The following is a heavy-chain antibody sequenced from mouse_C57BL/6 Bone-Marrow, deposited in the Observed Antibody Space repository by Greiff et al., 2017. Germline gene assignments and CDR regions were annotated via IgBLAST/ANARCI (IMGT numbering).Heavy chain of an antibody. D-gene: IGHD1-1*01. CDR1: GYTFTSYG. CDR3: ARGGDGSRRSWFAY. V-gene: IGHV1-81*01. J-gene: IGHJ3*01. Sequence: QVQLQQSGAELARPGASVKLSCKASGYTFTSYGISWVKQRTGQGLEWIGEIYPRSGNTYYNEKFKGKATLTSDKSSSTAYMELRSLTSEDSAVYFCARGGDGSRRSWFAYWGQGTLVTVSA. CDR2: IYPRSGNT.